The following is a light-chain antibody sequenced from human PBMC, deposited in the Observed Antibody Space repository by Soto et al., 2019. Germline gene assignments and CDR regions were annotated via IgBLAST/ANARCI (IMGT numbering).Light chain of an antibody. V-gene: IGKV1-5*01. J-gene: IGKJ1*01. CDR3: QQYSGYWT. CDR2: DAS. Sequence: DIQMTQSPSTLSASVGDRVTITCRASQTISTWLAWYQQKPGKAPKLLMYDASRLESGVPSTFSGSGSGTEFTLTISSLQPDDVATYYCQQYSGYWTFGQGTKVEIK. CDR1: QTISTW.